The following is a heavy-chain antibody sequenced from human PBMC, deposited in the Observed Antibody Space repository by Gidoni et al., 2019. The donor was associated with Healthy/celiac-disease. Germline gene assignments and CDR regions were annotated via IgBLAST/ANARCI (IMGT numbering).Heavy chain of an antibody. CDR3: ARSAGLHVAAANPWYYYYYGMDV. CDR1: GGTFSSYA. CDR2: IIPIFGTA. Sequence: QVQRVQYGAEVKKPGSAVTGCCKAAGGTFSSYAIGGGRQAPGQGLEWMGGIIPIFGTANYAQKFQGSVTLPADDSPSTAYMELSSLRSADTAVYYFARSAGLHVAAANPWYYYYYGMDVWGQGTTVTVSS. V-gene: IGHV1-69*01. J-gene: IGHJ6*02. D-gene: IGHD2-15*01.